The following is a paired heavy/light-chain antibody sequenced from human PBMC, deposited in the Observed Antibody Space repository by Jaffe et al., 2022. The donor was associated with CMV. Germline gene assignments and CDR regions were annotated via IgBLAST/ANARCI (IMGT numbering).Heavy chain of an antibody. CDR2: ISRGGDQM. CDR1: GFTFSSYS. V-gene: IGHV3-23*01. Sequence: EVQLLESGGGLVQPGGSLRLSCAASGFTFSSYSMHWVRQAPGKGLEWVSVISRGGDQMYYADSVKGRFTISRDNSKNTLSLQMNSLRDEDTAVYYCAKRRGTTGPGADFDYWGQGALVTVSS. D-gene: IGHD1-1*01. CDR3: AKRRGTTGPGADFDY. J-gene: IGHJ4*02.
Light chain of an antibody. V-gene: IGLV2-14*03. CDR1: SSDVGGYNY. CDR3: SSYTSSSTRYV. J-gene: IGLJ1*01. CDR2: DVS. Sequence: QSALTQPASVSGSPGQSITISCTGTSSDVGGYNYVSWYQQHPGKVPKLMVYDVSNRPSGVSNRFSGSKSGNTASLTISGLQVDDEADYYCSSYTSSSTRYVLGTGTKVTVL.